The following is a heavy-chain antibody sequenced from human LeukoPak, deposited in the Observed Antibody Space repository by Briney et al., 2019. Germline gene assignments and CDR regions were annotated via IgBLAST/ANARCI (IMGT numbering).Heavy chain of an antibody. Sequence: SVKVSCKASGGTFSSYTISWVRQAPGQGLERMGRIIPILGIANYAQKFQGRVTITADKSTSTAYMELSSLRSEDTAVYYCARWDDSTAYDYWGQGTLVTVSS. J-gene: IGHJ4*02. CDR2: IIPILGIA. V-gene: IGHV1-69*02. CDR1: GGTFSSYT. D-gene: IGHD3-22*01. CDR3: ARWDDSTAYDY.